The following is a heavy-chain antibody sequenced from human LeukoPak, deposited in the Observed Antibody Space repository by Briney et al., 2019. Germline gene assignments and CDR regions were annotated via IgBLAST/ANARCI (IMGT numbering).Heavy chain of an antibody. CDR2: IYTSGST. J-gene: IGHJ5*02. Sequence: PSETLSLTCTVSGGSISSYYWSWIRQPAGKGLEWIGRIYTSGSTNYNPSLESRVTMSVDTSKNQFSLKLSSVTAGDTAVYYCAREIVVVVAATYIWFDPWGQGTLVTVSS. D-gene: IGHD2-15*01. CDR3: AREIVVVVAATYIWFDP. CDR1: GGSISSYY. V-gene: IGHV4-4*07.